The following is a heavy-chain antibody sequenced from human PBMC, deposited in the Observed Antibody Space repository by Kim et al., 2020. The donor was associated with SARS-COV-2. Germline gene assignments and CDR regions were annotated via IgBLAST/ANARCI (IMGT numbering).Heavy chain of an antibody. V-gene: IGHV3-33*01. CDR3: ARDPIQAATRRGSYLGWGAFDI. Sequence: GGSLRLSCAASGFTFSSYGMHWVRQAPGKGLEWVAVIWYDGSNKYYADSVKGRFTISRDNSKNTLYLQMNSLRAEDTAVYYCARDPIQAATRRGSYLGWGAFDIWGQGTMVTVSS. J-gene: IGHJ3*02. CDR1: GFTFSSYG. D-gene: IGHD1-26*01. CDR2: IWYDGSNK.